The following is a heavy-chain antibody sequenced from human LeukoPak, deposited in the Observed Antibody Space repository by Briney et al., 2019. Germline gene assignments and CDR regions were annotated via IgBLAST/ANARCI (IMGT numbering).Heavy chain of an antibody. Sequence: ASVKVSCKASGYTFTSYGISWVRQAPGQGLEWMGWISAYNGNTNYAQKLQGRVTMTTDTSTSTAYMELRSLRSDDTAVYYCARDFYCSSTSCYLTIRGQGTLVTVSS. J-gene: IGHJ4*02. CDR3: ARDFYCSSTSCYLTI. D-gene: IGHD2-2*01. CDR2: ISAYNGNT. V-gene: IGHV1-18*01. CDR1: GYTFTSYG.